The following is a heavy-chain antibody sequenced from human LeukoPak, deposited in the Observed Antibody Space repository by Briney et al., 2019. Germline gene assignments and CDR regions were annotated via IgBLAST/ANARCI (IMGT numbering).Heavy chain of an antibody. J-gene: IGHJ4*02. Sequence: PGGSLRLSCAASGFSFRSYRMHWVRQAPGKGLVWVSDIDSDGTTTRYADSVKGRFTISRDNANNKLYLQMNSLRAEDAAVYYCARANGPPIDWGQGTLVTVSS. CDR3: ARANGPPID. CDR1: GFSFRSYR. CDR2: IDSDGTTT. V-gene: IGHV3-74*01. D-gene: IGHD2-15*01.